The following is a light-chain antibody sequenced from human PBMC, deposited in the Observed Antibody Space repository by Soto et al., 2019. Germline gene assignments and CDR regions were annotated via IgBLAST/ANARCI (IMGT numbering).Light chain of an antibody. V-gene: IGKV1-5*03. J-gene: IGKJ1*01. CDR3: QQYNSYSPT. CDR2: NAS. Sequence: XIQMTQSPSTLSSSVGDRFTITCRASQSISVWLAWYQQKSVKAPNLMIYNASRLESGVPSRLSGSGSETEFTLTISGLQPGDSATYYCQQYNSYSPTFVQGPKV. CDR1: QSISVW.